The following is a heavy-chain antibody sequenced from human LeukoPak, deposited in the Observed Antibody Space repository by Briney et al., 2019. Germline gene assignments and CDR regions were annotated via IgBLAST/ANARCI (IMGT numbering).Heavy chain of an antibody. D-gene: IGHD5-18*01. CDR2: ISGSGGST. V-gene: IGHV3-23*01. CDR3: ATVTAMANEGY. Sequence: GGSLRLSCAASGFTFSSYAMSWVRQAPGKGLEWVSAISGSGGSTYYADSVKGRFTISRDNSKNTLYLQMNSLRAEDTAVYYCATVTAMANEGYWGQGTLVTVSS. CDR1: GFTFSSYA. J-gene: IGHJ4*02.